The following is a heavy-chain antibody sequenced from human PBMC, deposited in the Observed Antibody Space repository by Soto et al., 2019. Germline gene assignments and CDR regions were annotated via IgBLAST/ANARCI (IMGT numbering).Heavy chain of an antibody. V-gene: IGHV1-18*01. Sequence: QVQLVQSGAEVKKPGASVRVSCKTSGYTFINYGITWVRQAPGQGLDRMGWLSAYNGDTSSSEKLQDRFTMTTDTSTKTVYMDLRSLPSDDTGVEYCARWSATVGCAEALDVWGQGTMVIVSS. CDR2: LSAYNGDT. CDR1: GYTFINYG. D-gene: IGHD1-26*01. J-gene: IGHJ3*01. CDR3: ARWSATVGCAEALDV.